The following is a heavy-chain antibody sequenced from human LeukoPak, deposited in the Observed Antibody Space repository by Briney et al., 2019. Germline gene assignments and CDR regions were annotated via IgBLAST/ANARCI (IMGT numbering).Heavy chain of an antibody. Sequence: GGSLRLSCAASGFTFSSYGMSWVRQAPGKGLEWVSAISGSGGSTYYADSVKGRFTISRDNSKNTLYLQMNSLRAEDTAVYYCAKDLNAALGFDYWGQGTLVTVSS. D-gene: IGHD6-6*01. CDR2: ISGSGGST. V-gene: IGHV3-23*01. CDR3: AKDLNAALGFDY. J-gene: IGHJ4*02. CDR1: GFTFSSYG.